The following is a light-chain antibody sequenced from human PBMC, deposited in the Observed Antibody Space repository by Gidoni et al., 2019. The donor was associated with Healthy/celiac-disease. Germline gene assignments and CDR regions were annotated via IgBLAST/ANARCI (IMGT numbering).Light chain of an antibody. J-gene: IGKJ1*01. V-gene: IGKV1-5*01. CDR2: DAS. Sequence: DIQMTQSPSTLSASVGDRVTITCRASQSISSWLAWYQQKPGKAPKLLIYDASSLESGVPSRFSGSGSGTEFTLTISSLQPDDFATYYCQKYNSEGTFXQXTKVEIK. CDR3: QKYNSEGT. CDR1: QSISSW.